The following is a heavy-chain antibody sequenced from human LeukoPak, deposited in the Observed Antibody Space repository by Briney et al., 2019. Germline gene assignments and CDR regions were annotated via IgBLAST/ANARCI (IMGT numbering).Heavy chain of an antibody. J-gene: IGHJ6*02. D-gene: IGHD2-2*01. Sequence: PSETLSLTCTVSGGSISSYYWSWIRQPPGKGLEWIGYIYYSGSTNYNPSLKSRVTISVDTSKNQFSLKLSSVTAADTAVYYCARDRDLDCSSTSCYYYYGMDVWGQGTTVTVSS. CDR3: ARDRDLDCSSTSCYYYYGMDV. V-gene: IGHV4-59*12. CDR1: GGSISSYY. CDR2: IYYSGST.